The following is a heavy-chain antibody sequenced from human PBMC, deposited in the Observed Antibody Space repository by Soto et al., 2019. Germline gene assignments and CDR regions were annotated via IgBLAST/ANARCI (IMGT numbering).Heavy chain of an antibody. CDR2: INAGNGNT. CDR1: GYTFTGYA. CDR3: ARAVAVAADFDY. J-gene: IGHJ4*02. D-gene: IGHD6-19*01. Sequence: QVQLVQSGAEEKKPGASVKVSCKASGYTFTGYAMHWVRQAPGQRLEWMGWINAGNGNTKYSQKFQGRVTITRDTSAGTAYMELSSLRSEDTPVYYCARAVAVAADFDYWGQGTLVTVSS. V-gene: IGHV1-3*05.